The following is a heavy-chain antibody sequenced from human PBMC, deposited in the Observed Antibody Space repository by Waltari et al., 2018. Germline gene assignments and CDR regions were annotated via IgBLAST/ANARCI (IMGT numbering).Heavy chain of an antibody. CDR2: INGDGTTV. CDR1: GFSFSDYE. D-gene: IGHD6-6*01. J-gene: IGHJ6*02. CDR3: ARDGLSNVGARAIPEGGMDV. V-gene: IGHV3-48*03. Sequence: EVQLVESGGGLVQPGGSLRLSCAASGFSFSDYEMNWVRQAPGKGLEWLSYINGDGTTVYYAESVQGRLIISRDNAKNSLYLQINSLRGEDTAVYYCARDGLSNVGARAIPEGGMDVWGQGTTVTVSS.